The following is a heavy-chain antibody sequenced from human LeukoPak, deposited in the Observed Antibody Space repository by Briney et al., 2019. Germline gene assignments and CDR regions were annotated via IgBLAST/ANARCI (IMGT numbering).Heavy chain of an antibody. Sequence: ASVKVSCKASGYTFISYYMHWVRQAPGQGLEWMGIINPSGGSTSYAQKFQGRVTMTRDTSTSTVYMELSSLRSEDTAVYYCARDRHIAAAVYYYYMDVWGKGTPVTVSS. CDR1: GYTFISYY. D-gene: IGHD6-13*01. CDR2: INPSGGST. CDR3: ARDRHIAAAVYYYYMDV. J-gene: IGHJ6*03. V-gene: IGHV1-46*01.